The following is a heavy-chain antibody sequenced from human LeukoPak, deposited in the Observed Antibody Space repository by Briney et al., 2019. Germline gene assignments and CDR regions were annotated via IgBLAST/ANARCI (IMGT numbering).Heavy chain of an antibody. J-gene: IGHJ5*02. CDR3: ARGDRGDYVPNWFDP. CDR2: IYYSGST. CDR1: GGSISSSSYY. D-gene: IGHD4-17*01. V-gene: IGHV4-39*01. Sequence: PSETLSLTCTVSGGSISSSSYYWGWIGQPPGKGVEWIGSIYYSGSTYYNPSLKSRVTISVDTSKNQFSLKLSSVTAADTAVYYCARGDRGDYVPNWFDPWGQGTLVTVSS.